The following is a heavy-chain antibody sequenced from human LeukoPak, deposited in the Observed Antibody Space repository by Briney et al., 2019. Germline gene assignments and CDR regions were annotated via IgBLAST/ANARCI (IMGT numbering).Heavy chain of an antibody. CDR2: IYYSGST. Sequence: KPSETLSLTCTVSGGSISSYYWSWIRQPPGKGLEWIGYIYYSGSTNYNPSLKSRVTISVDTSKNQFSLKLSSVTAADTAVYYCARWGTYYYDRADYWGQGTLVTVSS. CDR1: GGSISSYY. J-gene: IGHJ4*02. D-gene: IGHD3-22*01. CDR3: ARWGTYYYDRADY. V-gene: IGHV4-59*08.